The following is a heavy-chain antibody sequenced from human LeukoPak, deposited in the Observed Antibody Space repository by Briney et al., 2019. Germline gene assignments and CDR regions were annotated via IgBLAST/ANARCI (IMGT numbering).Heavy chain of an antibody. D-gene: IGHD6-13*01. CDR1: GFTFSSYA. J-gene: IGHJ4*02. CDR2: ISGSGGST. V-gene: IGHV3-23*01. Sequence: PGGSLRLSCAASGFTFSSYAMSWVRQAPGKGLEWVSAISGSGGSTYYADSVKGRFTISRDNSKNTLYLQMNSLRAEDTAVYYCAKDHGIAAAALSAFDYWGQGTLVTVSS. CDR3: AKDHGIAAAALSAFDY.